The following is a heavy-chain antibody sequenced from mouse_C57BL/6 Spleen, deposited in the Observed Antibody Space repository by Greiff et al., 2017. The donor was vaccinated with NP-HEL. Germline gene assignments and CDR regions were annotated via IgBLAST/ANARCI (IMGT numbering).Heavy chain of an antibody. V-gene: IGHV1-55*01. D-gene: IGHD2-4*01. CDR2: IYPGSGST. Sequence: VQLQQSGAELVKPGASVKMSCKASGYTFTSYWITWVKQRPGQGLEWIGDIYPGSGSTNYNEKFKSKATLTVDTSSSTAYMQLSSLTSEDSAVYYCAIIYYDYDYAMDYWGQGTSVTVSS. J-gene: IGHJ4*01. CDR1: GYTFTSYW. CDR3: AIIYYDYDYAMDY.